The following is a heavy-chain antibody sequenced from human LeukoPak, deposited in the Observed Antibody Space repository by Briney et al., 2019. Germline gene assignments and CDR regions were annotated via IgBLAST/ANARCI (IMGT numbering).Heavy chain of an antibody. D-gene: IGHD6-13*01. V-gene: IGHV1-46*01. CDR2: INPRGTST. CDR1: GYSFTSHY. CDR3: ARVVSSSWEYYYYMDV. J-gene: IGHJ6*03. Sequence: ASVKVSCKASGYSFTSHYMHWVRQAPGQGLEWMGLINPRGTSTIYAETFQGRIIITKDMSTTTDYMELSSVKSADTAVYYCARVVSSSWEYYYYMDVWGKGTTVTISS.